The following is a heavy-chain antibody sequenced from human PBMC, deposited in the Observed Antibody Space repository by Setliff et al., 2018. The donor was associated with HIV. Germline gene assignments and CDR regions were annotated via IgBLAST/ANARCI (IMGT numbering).Heavy chain of an antibody. D-gene: IGHD2-8*01. CDR3: ARGQSCTNGVCYQY. J-gene: IGHJ4*02. Sequence: SETLSLTCGVYGVSFTDYYWTWIRQSPGKGLEWIGYFYHSGSTNYNPSLKSRVSISVDTSKNEFSLNLSSLTAADTAVYYCARGQSCTNGVCYQYWGQGTLVTVSS. V-gene: IGHV4-59*01. CDR2: FYHSGST. CDR1: GVSFTDYY.